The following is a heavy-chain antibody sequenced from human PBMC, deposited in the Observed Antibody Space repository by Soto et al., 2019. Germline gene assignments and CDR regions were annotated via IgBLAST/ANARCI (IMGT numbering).Heavy chain of an antibody. CDR1: GFTFSSYA. D-gene: IGHD3-22*01. J-gene: IGHJ3*02. CDR3: AKGDYYDSSGYYREYAFDI. CDR2: ISGSGGST. Sequence: EVQLLESGGGLVQPGGSLRLSCAASGFTFSSYAMSWVRQAPGKGLEWVSAISGSGGSTYYADSVKGRFTISRDNSKNTLYLQMNSLRAEDTAVYYCAKGDYYDSSGYYREYAFDIWGQGTMVTVSS. V-gene: IGHV3-23*01.